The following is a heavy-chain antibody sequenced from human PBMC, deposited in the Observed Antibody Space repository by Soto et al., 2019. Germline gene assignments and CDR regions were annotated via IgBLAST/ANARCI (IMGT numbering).Heavy chain of an antibody. J-gene: IGHJ4*02. V-gene: IGHV1-18*01. CDR1: GYTFTSYG. Sequence: QVTLMQSGAEVKKPGASVKVSCQALGYTFTSYGITSVRQAPGQGLEWMGWISTSHGYTSYAQKVQGRVTMTRDTATSTVYMELRSLRSDDTAGYYCVIDRDFSGSRSSYWGQGYLVTCSS. CDR2: ISTSHGYT. CDR3: VIDRDFSGSRSSY. D-gene: IGHD1-26*01.